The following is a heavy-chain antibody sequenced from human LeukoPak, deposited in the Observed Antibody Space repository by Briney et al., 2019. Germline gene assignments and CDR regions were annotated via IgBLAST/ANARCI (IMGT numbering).Heavy chain of an antibody. V-gene: IGHV1-18*01. J-gene: IGHJ4*02. Sequence: ASVKVSCKASGYTFTSYGISWVRQAPGQGLEWMGWISAYNGNTNYAQKLQGRVTMTTDTSTSAAYMELRSLRSDDTAVYYCARDLGRLFVVDFDYWGQGTLVTVSS. CDR2: ISAYNGNT. D-gene: IGHD2-15*01. CDR3: ARDLGRLFVVDFDY. CDR1: GYTFTSYG.